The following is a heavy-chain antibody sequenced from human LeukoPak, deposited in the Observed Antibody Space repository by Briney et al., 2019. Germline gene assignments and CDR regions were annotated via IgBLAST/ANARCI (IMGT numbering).Heavy chain of an antibody. Sequence: SETLSLTCAVSGGSISSGGYSWSWIRQPPGKGLEWIGYIYYSGSTNYNPSLKSRVTISVDTSKNQFSLKLSSVTAADTAVYYCARTTEGYCRGRSCYSYYYYMDVWGKGTTVTVSS. J-gene: IGHJ6*03. D-gene: IGHD2-15*01. CDR2: IYYSGST. CDR3: ARTTEGYCRGRSCYSYYYYMDV. V-gene: IGHV4-61*08. CDR1: GGSISSGGYS.